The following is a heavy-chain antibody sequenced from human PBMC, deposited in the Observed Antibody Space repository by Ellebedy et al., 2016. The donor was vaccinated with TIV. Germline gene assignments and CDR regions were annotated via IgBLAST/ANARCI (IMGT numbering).Heavy chain of an antibody. CDR1: GFTFGDYA. J-gene: IGHJ4*02. CDR3: ARDTYGHTAPPFF. D-gene: IGHD5-24*01. CDR2: ITGKGFGGAT. Sequence: GGSLRLSCTASGFTFGDYAMSWFRQPPGKGLEWVGLITGKGFGGATEYAESVKGRFTISRDDSNSIAYLQLNSLTTEDTAVYYCARDTYGHTAPPFFWGQGTLVTVSS. V-gene: IGHV3-49*03.